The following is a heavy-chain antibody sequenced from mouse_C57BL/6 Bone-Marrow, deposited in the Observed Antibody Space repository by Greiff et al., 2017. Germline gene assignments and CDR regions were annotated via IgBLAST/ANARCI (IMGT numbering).Heavy chain of an antibody. Sequence: EVQLQESEGGLVQPGSSMKLSCTASGFTFSDYYMAWVRQVPEKGLEWVANINYDGSSTYYLDSLKSRFIISRDNAKNILYLQMSSLKSEDTATYYCARGQLGDYWGQGTTLTVSS. J-gene: IGHJ2*01. V-gene: IGHV5-16*01. CDR3: ARGQLGDY. D-gene: IGHD4-1*02. CDR1: GFTFSDYY. CDR2: INYDGSST.